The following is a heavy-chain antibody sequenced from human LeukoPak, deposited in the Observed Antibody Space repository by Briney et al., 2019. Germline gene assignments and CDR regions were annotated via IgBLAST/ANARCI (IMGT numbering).Heavy chain of an antibody. CDR1: EFTFSSYW. Sequence: PGGSLRLSCEASEFTFSSYWMHWVRQAPGKGLVWVSRINSDGRTTIYADSVKGRFTTSRDNAKNTLYLQMNSLRAEDTAVYYCAREGYYDSSGYSIRFSYWGQGTLVTVSS. J-gene: IGHJ4*02. CDR3: AREGYYDSSGYSIRFSY. V-gene: IGHV3-74*01. CDR2: INSDGRTT. D-gene: IGHD3-22*01.